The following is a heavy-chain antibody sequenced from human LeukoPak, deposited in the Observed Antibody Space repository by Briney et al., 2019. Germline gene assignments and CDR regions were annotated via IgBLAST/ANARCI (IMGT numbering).Heavy chain of an antibody. D-gene: IGHD6-13*01. CDR1: GGTFSSYA. CDR3: ARAGGRSSWYNWFDP. CDR2: IIPIFGTA. J-gene: IGHJ5*02. V-gene: IGHV1-69*05. Sequence: VASVKVSCKASGGTFSSYAISWVRQAPGQGLEWMGGIIPIFGTANYAQKFQGRVTITTDESTSTAYMELSSLRSEDTAVYYCARAGGRSSWYNWFDPWGQGTLVTVSS.